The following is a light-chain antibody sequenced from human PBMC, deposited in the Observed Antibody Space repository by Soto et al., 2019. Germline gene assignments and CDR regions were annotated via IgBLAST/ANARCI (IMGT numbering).Light chain of an antibody. CDR2: GAS. J-gene: IGKJ2*01. Sequence: EIVMTQSPATLSVSPGERATLSCRASQSVSSNLAGYQQKPGHAPRLLIYGASTRATGIPARCSGSGSGTEFTLTISSLQAEDFAVYYCQQYNNWPPYTFGQGTKLEIK. CDR3: QQYNNWPPYT. CDR1: QSVSSN. V-gene: IGKV3-15*01.